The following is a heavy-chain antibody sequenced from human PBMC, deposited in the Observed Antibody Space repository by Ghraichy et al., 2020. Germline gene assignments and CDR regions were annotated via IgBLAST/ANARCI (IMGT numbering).Heavy chain of an antibody. CDR2: INHSGST. D-gene: IGHD6-13*01. V-gene: IGHV4-34*01. CDR3: ARGGGYSSSFSNWFDP. Sequence: SETLSLTCAVYGGSFSGYYWSWIRQPPGKGLEWIGEINHSGSTNYNPSLKSRVTISVDTSKNQFSLKLSSVTAADTAVYYCARGGGYSSSFSNWFDPWGQGTLVTVSS. J-gene: IGHJ5*02. CDR1: GGSFSGYY.